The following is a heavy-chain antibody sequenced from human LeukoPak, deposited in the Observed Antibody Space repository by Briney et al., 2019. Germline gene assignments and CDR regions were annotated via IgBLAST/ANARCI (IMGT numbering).Heavy chain of an antibody. V-gene: IGHV3-30*03. CDR3: ARSSINYDSSGYYFDY. Sequence: PGGSLRLSCAASGFTFSSYGMHWVRQAPGKGLEWVAVISYDGSNKYYADSVKGRFTISRDNSKNTLYLQMNSLRAEDTAVYYCARSSINYDSSGYYFDYWGQGTLVTVSS. CDR2: ISYDGSNK. J-gene: IGHJ4*02. D-gene: IGHD3-22*01. CDR1: GFTFSSYG.